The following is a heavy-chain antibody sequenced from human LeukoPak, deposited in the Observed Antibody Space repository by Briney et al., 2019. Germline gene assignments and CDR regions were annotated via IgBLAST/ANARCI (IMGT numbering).Heavy chain of an antibody. D-gene: IGHD4-23*01. V-gene: IGHV5-51*01. CDR2: IYPGDSDT. CDR3: ARHMTTVISPFDY. Sequence: GESLEISCKGSGYIFTSYWIGWVRQMPGKGLEWMGIIYPGDSDTRYSPSFQGQVTISADRSTSTAYLQWSSLKASDTAMYYRARHMTTVISPFDYWGQGSLVTVSS. J-gene: IGHJ4*02. CDR1: GYIFTSYW.